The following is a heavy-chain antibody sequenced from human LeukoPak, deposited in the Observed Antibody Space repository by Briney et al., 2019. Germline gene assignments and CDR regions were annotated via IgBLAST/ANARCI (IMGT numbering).Heavy chain of an antibody. J-gene: IGHJ3*02. CDR3: ARRRPGFFALDI. Sequence: GGSLRLSCAASGFTFSNYWVYWVRQGPGKGLVWVSRINSDGSSIAYADSVKGGVVISRDNDRNTLYLQINSLRVEDTAVYYCARRRPGFFALDIWGQGTLVTVSS. CDR2: INSDGSSI. V-gene: IGHV3-74*01. CDR1: GFTFSNYW.